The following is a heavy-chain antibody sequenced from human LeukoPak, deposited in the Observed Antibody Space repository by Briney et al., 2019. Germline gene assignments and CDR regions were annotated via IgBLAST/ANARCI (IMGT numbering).Heavy chain of an antibody. D-gene: IGHD6-13*01. CDR3: ARRGYSRPQANYYYYYYMDV. V-gene: IGHV3-33*01. CDR2: IRYDGSNK. CDR1: GFTFSSYG. Sequence: GGSLRLSCAASGFTFSSYGMHWVRQAPGKGLEWVAVIRYDGSNKYYADSVKGRFTISRDNSKNTLYLQMNSLRAEDTAVYYCARRGYSRPQANYYYYYYMDVWGKGTTVTVSS. J-gene: IGHJ6*03.